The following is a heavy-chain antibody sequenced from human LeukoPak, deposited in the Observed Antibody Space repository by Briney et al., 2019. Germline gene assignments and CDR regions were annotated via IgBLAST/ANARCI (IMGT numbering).Heavy chain of an antibody. CDR1: GGTFTSYT. CDR2: IIPILGIA. J-gene: IGHJ4*02. D-gene: IGHD3-22*01. Sequence: SSVKVSCKASGGTFTSYTISWVRQAPGQGLEWMGRIIPILGIANYAQKFQGRVTITADKSTSTAYMELSSLRSEDAAVYYCARSDSSGYYPSDDADYWGRGTLVTVSS. CDR3: ARSDSSGYYPSDDADY. V-gene: IGHV1-69*02.